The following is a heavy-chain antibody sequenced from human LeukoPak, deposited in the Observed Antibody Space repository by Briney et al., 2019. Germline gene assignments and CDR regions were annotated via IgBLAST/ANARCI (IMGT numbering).Heavy chain of an antibody. CDR1: GYSISSGYY. Sequence: SETLSLTCTVSGYSISSGYYWGWIWQPPGKGLEWIGSIYHSGTTYYNPSHKSRVTVSLDTSKNQFSLKLSSVTAGDTAVYYCARLVGWPYRYYYDYWGQGTLITVSS. V-gene: IGHV4-38-2*02. J-gene: IGHJ4*02. D-gene: IGHD2-15*01. CDR2: IYHSGTT. CDR3: ARLVGWPYRYYYDY.